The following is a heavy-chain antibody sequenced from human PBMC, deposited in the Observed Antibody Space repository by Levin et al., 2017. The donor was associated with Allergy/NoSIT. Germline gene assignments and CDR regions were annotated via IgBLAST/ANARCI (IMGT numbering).Heavy chain of an antibody. J-gene: IGHJ4*02. Sequence: SQTLSLTCTVSGGSISTYYWSWIRQPPGKRLEWIGYIYYSGNTNYNPSLKSRVTMSVDTSKNQFSLKLSSVTAADTAVYYCARVRVGATRTFDYWGQGTLVTVSS. CDR2: IYYSGNT. CDR3: ARVRVGATRTFDY. D-gene: IGHD1-26*01. CDR1: GGSISTYY. V-gene: IGHV4-59*01.